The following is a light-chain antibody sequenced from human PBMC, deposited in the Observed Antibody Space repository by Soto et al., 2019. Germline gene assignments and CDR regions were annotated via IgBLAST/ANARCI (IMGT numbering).Light chain of an antibody. V-gene: IGKV1-5*01. CDR1: QSIDSS. Sequence: IQMTQSPSPLSASVGDRVTINCRTSQSIDSSLAWYQQKPRKGPKLLIYDASTLESGVPSRFSGSGFGTEFALTISSLQPDDFATYYCQHYNSYSEAFGQATKVDIK. J-gene: IGKJ1*01. CDR2: DAS. CDR3: QHYNSYSEA.